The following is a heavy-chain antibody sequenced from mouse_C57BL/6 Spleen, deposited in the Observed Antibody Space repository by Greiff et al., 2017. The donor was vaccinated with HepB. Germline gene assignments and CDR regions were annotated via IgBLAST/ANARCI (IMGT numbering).Heavy chain of an antibody. V-gene: IGHV1-50*01. Sequence: QVQLQQPGAELVKPGASVKLSCKASGYTFTSYWMQWVKQRPGQGLEWIGEIDPSDSYTNYNQKFKGKATLTVDTSSSTAYMQLSSLTSEDSAVYYWGRGGLGQGLMDYWGQGTSVTVSS. J-gene: IGHJ4*01. CDR3: GRGGLGQGLMDY. D-gene: IGHD4-1*01. CDR2: IDPSDSYT. CDR1: GYTFTSYW.